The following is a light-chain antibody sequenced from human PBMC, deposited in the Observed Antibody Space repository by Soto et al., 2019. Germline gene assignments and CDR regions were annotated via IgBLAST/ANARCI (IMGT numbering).Light chain of an antibody. V-gene: IGLV1-47*02. CDR2: DNS. CDR3: ATWDDSLSGYV. CDR1: SSSIGSNS. J-gene: IGLJ1*01. Sequence: QSVLTQPPSASGTPGQRVTISCSGSSSSIGSNSVYWYQHLPGTAPQLLIYDNSQRPSGVPVRFSGSKSGTSASLAISGLRSEDEADYYCATWDDSLSGYVFGTGTKLTVL.